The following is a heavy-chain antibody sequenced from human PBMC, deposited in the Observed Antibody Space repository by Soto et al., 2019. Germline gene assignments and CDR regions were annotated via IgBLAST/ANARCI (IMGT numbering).Heavy chain of an antibody. CDR2: IYHSGST. Sequence: QVQLQESGPGLVKPSETLSLTCTVSGGSINNYYWSWIRQPPGKGLEWIGYIYHSGSTNYNPSHKSRVTISIDTTKKQFSLRLSSVTAAYTAVYYCARCIGLDYWGQGTLVTVSS. D-gene: IGHD3-10*01. V-gene: IGHV4-59*01. J-gene: IGHJ4*02. CDR3: ARCIGLDY. CDR1: GGSINNYY.